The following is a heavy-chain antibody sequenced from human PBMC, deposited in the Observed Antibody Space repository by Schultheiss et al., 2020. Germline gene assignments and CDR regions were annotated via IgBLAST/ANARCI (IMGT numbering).Heavy chain of an antibody. D-gene: IGHD4-17*01. CDR2: IYYSGST. CDR1: GGSISSGGYY. Sequence: SETLSLTCTVSGGSISSGGYYWGWIRQPPGKGLEWIGSIYYSGSTYYNPSLKSRVTISVDTSKNQFSLKLSSVTAADTAVYYCARDGAVTTLGWFDPWGQGTLVTVSS. V-gene: IGHV4-39*07. CDR3: ARDGAVTTLGWFDP. J-gene: IGHJ5*02.